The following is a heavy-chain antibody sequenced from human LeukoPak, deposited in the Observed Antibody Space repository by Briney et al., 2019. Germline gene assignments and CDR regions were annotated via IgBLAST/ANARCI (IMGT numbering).Heavy chain of an antibody. J-gene: IGHJ5*02. D-gene: IGHD3-16*02. Sequence: SETLSLTCAVYGGSFSGYYWSWIRQPPGKGLEWIGEINHSGSTNYNPSLKSRVTISVDTSKNQFSLKLSSVTAADTAVYYCARVNFGGVISYWFDPWGQGTLVTVSS. CDR1: GGSFSGYY. V-gene: IGHV4-34*01. CDR2: INHSGST. CDR3: ARVNFGGVISYWFDP.